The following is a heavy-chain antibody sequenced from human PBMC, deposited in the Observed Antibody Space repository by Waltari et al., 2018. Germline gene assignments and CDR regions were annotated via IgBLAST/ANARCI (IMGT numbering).Heavy chain of an antibody. CDR3: VRSTIMGATRWLDP. Sequence: QLQLQESGPGLVQPSQTLSLTCTVSGGSLRSHNLWWGWVRQSPGKGLESIGYVFYSGMTYYTPALKTRVTISADTSKTQVSLKLNSGTAADTAMYDCVRSTIMGATRWLDPWGQGTRVTVSS. D-gene: IGHD1-26*01. V-gene: IGHV4-39*01. CDR2: VFYSGMT. J-gene: IGHJ5*01. CDR1: GGSLRSHNLW.